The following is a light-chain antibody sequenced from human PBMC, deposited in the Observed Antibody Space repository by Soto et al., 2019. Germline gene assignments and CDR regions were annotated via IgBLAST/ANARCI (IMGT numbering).Light chain of an antibody. CDR1: QSVSSSY. CDR2: GAS. J-gene: IGKJ1*01. CDR3: QHYGSSLRT. Sequence: EIVLTQSPGTLSLSPGERATLSCRASQSVSSSYLAWYQQKPGQAPRLLIYGASSRATGIPDRFSGSGSGTGFTLTIRRLEPEDFAVYYCQHYGSSLRTFGQGTKVEIK. V-gene: IGKV3-20*01.